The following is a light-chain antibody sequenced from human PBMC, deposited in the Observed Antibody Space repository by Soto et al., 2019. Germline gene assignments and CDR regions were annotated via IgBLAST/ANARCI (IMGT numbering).Light chain of an antibody. V-gene: IGLV2-8*01. J-gene: IGLJ2*01. Sequence: QSALTQPPSASGSPGQSVTISCTGTRSDIGGYNSVSWYQQHPDKAPKLMIYEVTKRPSGVPDRFSGSKSGNTASLTVSALQAEDEAAYYCSSYAGSDNLIFGGGTQLTVL. CDR2: EVT. CDR3: SSYAGSDNLI. CDR1: RSDIGGYNS.